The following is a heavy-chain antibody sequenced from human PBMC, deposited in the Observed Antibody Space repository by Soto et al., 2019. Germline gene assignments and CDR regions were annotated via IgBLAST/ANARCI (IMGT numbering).Heavy chain of an antibody. Sequence: SQTLSLTCAISGGSVSSNSAAWNWIRQSPSRGLEWLGRTYYRSKWYNDYAVSVKSRITINPDTSKNQFSLQLNSVTPEDTAVYYCARDVRRVGATTNYYSGMDVWGQGTTVTVS. CDR2: TYYRSKWYN. V-gene: IGHV6-1*01. J-gene: IGHJ6*02. CDR1: GGSVSSNSAA. D-gene: IGHD1-26*01. CDR3: ARDVRRVGATTNYYSGMDV.